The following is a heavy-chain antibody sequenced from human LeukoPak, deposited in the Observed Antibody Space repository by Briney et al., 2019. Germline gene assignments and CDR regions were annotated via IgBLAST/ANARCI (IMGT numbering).Heavy chain of an antibody. CDR2: IHYTGAT. V-gene: IGHV4-34*01. J-gene: IGHJ4*02. Sequence: TSETLSLTCAVYGGSITGYYWSWIRQTPGRGLEWVGEIHYTGATSYNPSLKSRATISTDTSKNQFSLRLSSVTAADTAVYYCAKGNILTGYCFDFWGQGALVTVSS. D-gene: IGHD3-9*01. CDR3: AKGNILTGYCFDF. CDR1: GGSITGYY.